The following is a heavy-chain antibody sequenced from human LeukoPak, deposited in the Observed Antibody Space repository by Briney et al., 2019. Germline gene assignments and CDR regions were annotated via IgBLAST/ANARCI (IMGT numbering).Heavy chain of an antibody. J-gene: IGHJ4*02. CDR3: AKWGYISGYYYDF. CDR1: GFSFSSHW. CDR2: IRPDGSAQ. Sequence: GGSLRLSCAASGFSFSSHWMSWVRRAPGKGLEWVANIRPDGSAQYYVDSVKGRFTISRDNAKNSLFLHMNSLRAEDTALYYCAKWGYISGYYYDFWGRGTLVTVSS. V-gene: IGHV3-7*03. D-gene: IGHD6-19*01.